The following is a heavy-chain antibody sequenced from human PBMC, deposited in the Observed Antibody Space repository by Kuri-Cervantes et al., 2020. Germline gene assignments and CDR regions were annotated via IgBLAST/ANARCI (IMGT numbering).Heavy chain of an antibody. D-gene: IGHD6-13*01. CDR1: GYTFTRHY. CDR3: ARGAQNLIGPGIAAAGPPDV. J-gene: IGHJ6*04. V-gene: IGHV1-46*01. Sequence: ASVKVSCKASGYTFTRHYMHWVRQAPGQGLEWMGVINPNGDSTTYAQKFQGRLTMTRDTSTSTVYIELSRLRSEDTATYYCARGAQNLIGPGIAAAGPPDVWGKGTTVTVSS. CDR2: INPNGDST.